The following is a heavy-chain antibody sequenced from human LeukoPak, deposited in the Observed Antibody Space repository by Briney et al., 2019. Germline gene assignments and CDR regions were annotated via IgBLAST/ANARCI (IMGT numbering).Heavy chain of an antibody. CDR2: FDPEDGET. V-gene: IGHV1-24*01. CDR3: AREGDRSSDPSGSYPLDY. D-gene: IGHD1-26*01. J-gene: IGHJ4*02. CDR1: GYILSKLS. Sequence: ASVKVSCKVSGYILSKLSMHWVRQAPGKGLEWMGGFDPEDGETIYAQKFQGRVTMTDDISTDIAYMDLSSLRSEDTAVYFCAREGDRSSDPSGSYPLDYWGQGTLVSVSS.